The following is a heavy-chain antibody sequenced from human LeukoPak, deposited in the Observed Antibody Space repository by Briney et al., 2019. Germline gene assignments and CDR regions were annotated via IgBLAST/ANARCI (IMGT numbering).Heavy chain of an antibody. CDR3: AREYSSSWLAFDI. D-gene: IGHD6-13*01. CDR2: ITSSGWYT. CDR1: GFTFSSYA. J-gene: IGHJ3*02. V-gene: IGHV3-21*01. Sequence: GGSLRLSCAASGFTFSSYAMSWVRQAPGKGLEWVSTITSSGWYTYYADSVQGRFTISRDNAKNSLYLQMNSLRAEDTAVYYCAREYSSSWLAFDIWGQGTMVTVSS.